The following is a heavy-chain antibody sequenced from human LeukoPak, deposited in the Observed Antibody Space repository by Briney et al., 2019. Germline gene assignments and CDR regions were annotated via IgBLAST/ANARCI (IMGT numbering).Heavy chain of an antibody. J-gene: IGHJ3*02. CDR2: IYYSGST. Sequence: SETLSLTCTVSGGSISSSSYYWGWIRQPPGKGLEWIGSIYYSGSTYYNPSLKSRVTISVDTSKNQFSLKLSSVTAADTAVYYCARDRVGGGGRTDDAFDIWGQGTMVTVSS. V-gene: IGHV4-39*07. D-gene: IGHD4-23*01. CDR1: GGSISSSSYY. CDR3: ARDRVGGGGRTDDAFDI.